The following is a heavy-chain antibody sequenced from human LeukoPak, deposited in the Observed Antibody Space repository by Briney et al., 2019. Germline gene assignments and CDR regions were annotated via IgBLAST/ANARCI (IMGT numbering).Heavy chain of an antibody. V-gene: IGHV3-21*01. CDR2: ISSSSSYI. J-gene: IGHJ4*02. Sequence: PGGSLRLSCAASGFTFSSYSMNWVRQAPGKGVEWVSSISSSSSYIYYADSVKGRFTISRDNAKNSLYLQMNSLRAEDTAVYYCARDQGVVTRTGYYFDYWGQGTLVTVSS. CDR3: ARDQGVVTRTGYYFDY. CDR1: GFTFSSYS. D-gene: IGHD3-3*01.